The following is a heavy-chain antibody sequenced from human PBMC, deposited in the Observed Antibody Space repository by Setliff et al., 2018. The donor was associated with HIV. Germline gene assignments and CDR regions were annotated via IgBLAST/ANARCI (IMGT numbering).Heavy chain of an antibody. CDR1: GYTFTSIG. J-gene: IGHJ4*02. CDR3: ARDRKLNTYYNFWSGSEEPFDY. Sequence: ASVKVSCKASGYTFTSIGISWVRQAPGQGLEWMGWISSYNGNTNYAQKLQGRVTMTTDTSTSTAYMELRSLRSDDTAVYYCARDRKLNTYYNFWSGSEEPFDYWGQGTLVTVSS. CDR2: ISSYNGNT. D-gene: IGHD3-3*01. V-gene: IGHV1-18*01.